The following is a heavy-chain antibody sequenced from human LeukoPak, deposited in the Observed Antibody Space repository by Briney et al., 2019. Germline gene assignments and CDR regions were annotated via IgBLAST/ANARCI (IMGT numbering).Heavy chain of an antibody. D-gene: IGHD3-22*01. Sequence: GGSLRLSCAASGFTFSSYGMHWVRQAPGKGLEWVAFIRYDGSNKYYADSVKGRFTISRDNSKNTLYLQMNSLRAEDTAVYYCAKAAMIVVPFDYWGQGTLVTVSS. CDR1: GFTFSSYG. CDR3: AKAAMIVVPFDY. V-gene: IGHV3-30*02. J-gene: IGHJ4*02. CDR2: IRYDGSNK.